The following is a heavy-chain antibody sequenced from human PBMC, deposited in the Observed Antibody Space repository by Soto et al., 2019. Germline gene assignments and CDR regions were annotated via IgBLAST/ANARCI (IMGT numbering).Heavy chain of an antibody. J-gene: IGHJ4*02. V-gene: IGHV1-18*01. Sequence: GASVKVSCKASGYTFTSYGISWVRQAPGQGLEWMGWVSAYNGNTNYAQKLQGRVTMTTDTSTSTAYMELRSLRSDDTAVYYCARIVESGYGRRTYFDYWGQGTLVTVSS. D-gene: IGHD5-12*01. CDR1: GYTFTSYG. CDR2: VSAYNGNT. CDR3: ARIVESGYGRRTYFDY.